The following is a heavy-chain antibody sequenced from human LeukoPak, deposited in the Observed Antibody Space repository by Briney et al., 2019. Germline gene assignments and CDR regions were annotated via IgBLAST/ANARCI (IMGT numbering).Heavy chain of an antibody. CDR2: INPNSGGT. CDR3: ARGASDSYYFDY. V-gene: IGHV1-2*04. CDR1: GYTFTGYY. D-gene: IGHD1-26*01. J-gene: IGHJ4*02. Sequence: ASVTVSCKASGYTFTGYYMHWVRQAPGQGLEWMGWINPNSGGTNYAQKFQGWVTMTRDTSISTAYMELSRLRSDDTAVYYCARGASDSYYFDYWGQGTLVTVSS.